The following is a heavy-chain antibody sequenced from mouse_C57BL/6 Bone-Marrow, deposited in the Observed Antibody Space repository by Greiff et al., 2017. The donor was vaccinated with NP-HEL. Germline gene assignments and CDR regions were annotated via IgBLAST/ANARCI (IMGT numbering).Heavy chain of an antibody. D-gene: IGHD1-1*01. CDR1: GFTFSDYY. V-gene: IGHV5-12*01. J-gene: IGHJ2*01. CDR2: ISTGGGST. CDR3: ARQGLYGSSPYYFDY. Sequence: EVKLMESGGGLVQPGGSLKLSCAASGFTFSDYYMYWVRQTPEKRLEWVAYISTGGGSTYYPDTVKGRFTISRDNAKNTLYLQMSRLKSEDTAMYYCARQGLYGSSPYYFDYWGQGTTLTVSS.